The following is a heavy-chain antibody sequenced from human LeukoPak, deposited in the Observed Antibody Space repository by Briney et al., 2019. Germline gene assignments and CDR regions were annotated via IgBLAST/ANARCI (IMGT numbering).Heavy chain of an antibody. D-gene: IGHD1-26*01. CDR3: ASSEWELRGMAIDY. CDR2: IYISGTT. V-gene: IGHV4-61*02. CDR1: GGSIRSGSYY. J-gene: IGHJ4*02. Sequence: PSQTLSLTCTVSGGSIRSGSYYWSWIRQPAGKGLEWIGRIYISGTTNYNPSLKSRVTISIDTPKNQFSLKLSSVTAADTAVYYCASSEWELRGMAIDYWGQGTLVTVSS.